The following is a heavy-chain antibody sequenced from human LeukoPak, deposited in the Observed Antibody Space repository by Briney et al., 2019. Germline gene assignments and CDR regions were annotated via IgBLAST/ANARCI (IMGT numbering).Heavy chain of an antibody. CDR1: GGSMNSYY. CDR3: ARGYSYYNY. V-gene: IGHV4-59*08. Sequence: SETLSLTCTVSGGSMNSYYWSWIRQPPGKGLEWIGYIYSSGGTNFNPSLKSRLTISVDTSKNQFSLKLSSVTAADTAVYYCARGYSYYNYWGQGTLVTVSS. CDR2: IYSSGGT. D-gene: IGHD4-11*01. J-gene: IGHJ4*02.